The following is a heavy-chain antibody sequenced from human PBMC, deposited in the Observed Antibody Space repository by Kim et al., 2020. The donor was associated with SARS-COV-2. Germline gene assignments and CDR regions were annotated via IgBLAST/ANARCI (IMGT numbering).Heavy chain of an antibody. D-gene: IGHD2-15*01. CDR2: IYPGDSDT. V-gene: IGHV5-51*01. Sequence: GESLKISCKASGYSFNTYWIAWVRQMPGKGLEWMGIIYPGDSDTRYSPSFQGQVTISADKSISTVYLQWSSLKASDSAMYYCARQPPKVGVPASGEHWGQGTLVTVSS. J-gene: IGHJ4*02. CDR3: ARQPPKVGVPASGEH. CDR1: GYSFNTYW.